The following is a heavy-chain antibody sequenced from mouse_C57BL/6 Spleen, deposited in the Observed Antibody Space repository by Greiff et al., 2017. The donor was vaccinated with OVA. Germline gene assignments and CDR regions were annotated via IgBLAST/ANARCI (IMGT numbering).Heavy chain of an antibody. J-gene: IGHJ4*01. D-gene: IGHD6-1*01. CDR2: IDPEDGDT. CDR1: GFNIKDYA. Sequence: VQLQQSGAELVRPGASVKLSCTASGFNIKDYAMHWVKQRPEQGLEWLGRIDPEDGDTEYAPKLQGKVTMTADTSSNTAYLQRSSLTSEDTAVYYCTTGVYPSLRSMDYWGQGTSVTVSS. V-gene: IGHV14-1*01. CDR3: TTGVYPSLRSMDY.